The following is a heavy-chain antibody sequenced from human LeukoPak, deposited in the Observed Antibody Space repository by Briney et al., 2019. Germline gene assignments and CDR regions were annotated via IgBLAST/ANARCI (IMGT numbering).Heavy chain of an antibody. J-gene: IGHJ4*02. V-gene: IGHV3-49*03. CDR1: GFTLGDYV. CDR2: IRSKVYGGTP. D-gene: IGHD1-26*01. CDR3: TRLSGSYLDGDY. Sequence: GGPLRLSCIASGFTLGDYVMTWSPKAPGKGLEGVGFIRSKVYGGTPEYAASVKGRFTISRDDSKNTAYLQMNGLKTEDTAVYYCTRLSGSYLDGDYWGQGTLVTVSS.